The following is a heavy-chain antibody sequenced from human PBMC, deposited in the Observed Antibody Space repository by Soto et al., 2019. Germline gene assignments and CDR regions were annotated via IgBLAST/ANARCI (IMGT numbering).Heavy chain of an antibody. CDR3: ARDQGKKYSSSQRGYTYYYYYGMDV. CDR1: GYTFTGYY. J-gene: IGHJ6*02. D-gene: IGHD6-6*01. Sequence: GASVKVSCKASGYTFTGYYMHWVRQAPGQGLEWMGWINPNSGGTNYAQKFQGWVTMTRDTSISTAYMELSRLRSDDTAVYYCARDQGKKYSSSQRGYTYYYYYGMDVWGQGTTVTVPS. CDR2: INPNSGGT. V-gene: IGHV1-2*04.